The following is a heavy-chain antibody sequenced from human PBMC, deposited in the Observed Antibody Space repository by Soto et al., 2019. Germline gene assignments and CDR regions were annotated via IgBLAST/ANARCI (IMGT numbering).Heavy chain of an antibody. CDR2: IYWNDVK. CDR1: GFSLTTSGVG. D-gene: IGHD2-2*02. CDR3: AHSAIYTXXXFYFDQ. V-gene: IGHV2-5*01. J-gene: IGHJ4*02. Sequence: SGPTLVNPTQTLTLTCTFSGFSLTTSGVGVGWIRQPPGKALGWLALIYWNDVKRYSPSLKSRLTITKETSKNQVVLTVTNMDPVDTATYSCAHSAIYTXXXFYFDQWGQGTLVTVSS.